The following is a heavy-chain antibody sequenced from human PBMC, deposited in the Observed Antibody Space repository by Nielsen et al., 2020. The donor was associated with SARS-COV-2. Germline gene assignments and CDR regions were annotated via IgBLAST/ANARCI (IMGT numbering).Heavy chain of an antibody. CDR1: GFTFEDYA. Sequence: GGSLRPSFAASGFTFEDYAMHWVRQAPGKGLEWVSGISWNSGSIGYADSVKGRFTISRDNAKNSLYLQMNSLRAEDTALYYCAKDLITFGGVISSWGQGALVTVSS. CDR3: AKDLITFGGVISS. CDR2: ISWNSGSI. V-gene: IGHV3-9*01. D-gene: IGHD3-16*02. J-gene: IGHJ4*02.